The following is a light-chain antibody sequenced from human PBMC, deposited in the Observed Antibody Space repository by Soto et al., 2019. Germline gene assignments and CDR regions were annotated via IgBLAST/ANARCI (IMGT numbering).Light chain of an antibody. V-gene: IGKV1-39*01. Sequence: DIQMTQSPSSLSASVGDRVTITCRASQSISSYLNWYQQKPGKAPKLLIYAASSLQSGVPSRFSGSGSGTDFTLTISSLQPEDFATYYCQQSYSTPGPWGTFGQGTKVEIK. CDR2: AAS. CDR1: QSISSY. CDR3: QQSYSTPGPWGT. J-gene: IGKJ1*01.